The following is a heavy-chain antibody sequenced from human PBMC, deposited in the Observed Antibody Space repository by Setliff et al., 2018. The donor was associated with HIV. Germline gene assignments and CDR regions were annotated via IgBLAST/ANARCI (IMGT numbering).Heavy chain of an antibody. CDR1: GGSVSDTSYY. V-gene: IGHV4-39*01. J-gene: IGHJ5*02. D-gene: IGHD3-10*01. CDR3: ARHSPIGELFKWFDP. CDR2: VYYSGGT. Sequence: SETLSLTCTVSGGSVSDTSYYWGWIRQPPGKGLEWLANVYYSGGTYYNPSLKSRVTISVDTSKNQFPLKLSSVTAADTAVYYCARHSPIGELFKWFDPWGQGTLVTVSS.